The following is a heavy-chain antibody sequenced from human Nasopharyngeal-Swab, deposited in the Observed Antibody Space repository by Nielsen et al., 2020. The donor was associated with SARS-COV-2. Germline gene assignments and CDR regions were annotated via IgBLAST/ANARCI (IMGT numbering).Heavy chain of an antibody. CDR1: GFSFNMYT. CDR2: ISSSGDYI. Sequence: ETLSLTCAASGFSFNMYTMNWVRQAPGKGLEWVSAISSSGDYIYHAASVKGRFTISRDNAKNSLYLQMNSLRDEDTAVYYCTRDTPAMFAYWGQGTLVTVSS. V-gene: IGHV3-21*01. J-gene: IGHJ4*02. CDR3: TRDTPAMFAY.